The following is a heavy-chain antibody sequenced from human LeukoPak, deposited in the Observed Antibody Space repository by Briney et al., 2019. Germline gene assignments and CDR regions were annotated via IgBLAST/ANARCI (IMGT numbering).Heavy chain of an antibody. J-gene: IGHJ4*02. V-gene: IGHV4-59*08. CDR3: AQQGGGNFGPFGH. Sequence: SETLSLTCTVSGGSISSSYCRWIRQPPGKGLEWVGYIYHSESTNYNPSLKSTVTIAVDTSKDQFPLNVSCGTAAVTAVYYWAQQGGGNFGPFGHWGQGTLVTVSS. CDR2: IYHSEST. D-gene: IGHD4-23*01. CDR1: GGSISSSY.